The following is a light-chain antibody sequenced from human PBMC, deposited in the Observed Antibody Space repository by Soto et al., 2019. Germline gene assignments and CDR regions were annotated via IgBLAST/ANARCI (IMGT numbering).Light chain of an antibody. CDR2: GVN. J-gene: IGLJ1*01. CDR1: SSDVGGYDY. CDR3: SSYAGTNTYV. V-gene: IGLV2-8*01. Sequence: QSVLTQPPSASGSPGQSVTISCTGTSSDVGGYDYVSWHQQHPGKAPKVIIYGVNKRPSGVPDRFSGSKSGNTASLTVSGLQAEDEADYYCSSYAGTNTYVFGSGTKLTV.